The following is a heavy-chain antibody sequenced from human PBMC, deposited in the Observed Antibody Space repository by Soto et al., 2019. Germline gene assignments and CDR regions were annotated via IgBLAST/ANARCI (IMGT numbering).Heavy chain of an antibody. CDR3: ARDVSPTY. CDR2: IYYSGSP. V-gene: IGHV4-59*01. Sequence: ASETLSLTCIVSGDSISPYYWTWIRQPPGKGLEWIGHIYYSGSPNYNPSLKSRVTISVDTSKSQFSLKLSSVTAADTAVYYCARDVSPTYWGQGMLVTVSS. CDR1: GDSISPYY. J-gene: IGHJ4*02.